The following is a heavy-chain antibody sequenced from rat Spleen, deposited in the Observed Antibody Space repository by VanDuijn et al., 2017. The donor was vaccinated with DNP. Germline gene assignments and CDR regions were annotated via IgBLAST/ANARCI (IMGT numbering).Heavy chain of an antibody. D-gene: IGHD1-11*01. V-gene: IGHV5-22*01. CDR1: GFIFSDYY. Sequence: EVQLVESGGGLVQPGRSLKLSCAGSGFIFSDYYMAWVRQAPTKGLEWVAYICYDGATTYYGDSVEGRFTISRDNARNTLYLQMNSLRSEDMATYYCARHVLPLRVWDYWGQGVMVTVSS. CDR2: ICYDGATT. J-gene: IGHJ2*01. CDR3: ARHVLPLRVWDY.